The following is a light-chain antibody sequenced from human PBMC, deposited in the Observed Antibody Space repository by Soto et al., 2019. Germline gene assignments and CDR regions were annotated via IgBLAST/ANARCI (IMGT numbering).Light chain of an antibody. CDR2: KAS. CDR1: QSISSW. Sequence: DIQMTQSPSTLSASVGDRVIITCRASQSISSWLAWYQQKPGKAPKLLIYKASTLESGVPSRFSGSGSRTDFTLTISSLQPDDFATYYCQQYDTYWTFGQGTKVEIK. CDR3: QQYDTYWT. J-gene: IGKJ1*01. V-gene: IGKV1-5*03.